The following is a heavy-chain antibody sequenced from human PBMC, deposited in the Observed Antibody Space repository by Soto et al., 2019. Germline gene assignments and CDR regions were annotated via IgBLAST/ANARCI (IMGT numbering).Heavy chain of an antibody. D-gene: IGHD2-2*01. V-gene: IGHV4-4*02. Sequence: SETLSLTCAVSSGSTSSSNWWSWVRQPPGKGLEWIGEIYHSGSTNYNPSLKSRVTISVDKSKNQFSLKLSSVTAADTAVYYCARLGYCSSTSCYEEGSFDYWGQGTLVTVSS. CDR3: ARLGYCSSTSCYEEGSFDY. CDR1: SGSTSSSNW. CDR2: IYHSGST. J-gene: IGHJ4*02.